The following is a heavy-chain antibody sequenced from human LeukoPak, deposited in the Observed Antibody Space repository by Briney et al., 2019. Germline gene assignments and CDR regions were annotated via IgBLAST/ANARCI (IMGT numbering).Heavy chain of an antibody. CDR2: IYYSGST. CDR1: GGSISSYY. V-gene: IGHV4-59*01. J-gene: IGHJ4*02. Sequence: SETLXLTCTVSGGSISSYYWSWIRQPPGKGLEWIGYIYYSGSTNYNPSLKSRVTISVDTSKNQFSLKLSSVTAADTAVYYCARDVQGFDYWGQGTLVTVSS. CDR3: ARDVQGFDY.